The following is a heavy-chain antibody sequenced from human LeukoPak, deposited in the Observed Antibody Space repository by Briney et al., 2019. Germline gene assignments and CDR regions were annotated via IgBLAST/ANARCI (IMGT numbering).Heavy chain of an antibody. J-gene: IGHJ4*02. CDR1: GYTFTGYY. Sequence: ASVKVSCKASGYTFTGYYMHWVRQAPGQGLEWRGWINPNSGGTNYAQKFQGRVTMTRDTSISTAYMELSRLRSDDTAVYYCARGALRYDSSGYYVHWGQGTLVTVSS. CDR2: INPNSGGT. V-gene: IGHV1-2*02. D-gene: IGHD3-22*01. CDR3: ARGALRYDSSGYYVH.